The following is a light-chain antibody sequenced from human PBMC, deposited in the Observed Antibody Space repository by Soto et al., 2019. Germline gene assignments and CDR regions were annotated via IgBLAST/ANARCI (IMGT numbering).Light chain of an antibody. V-gene: IGKV3-20*01. Sequence: EIVLTQSPGTLSLSPGERATPSCRASQSVSSSYLAWYPQKPGQAPRLLIYGASSRATGIPDRFSGSGSGTDFTLTISRLEPEDFAVYFCQQYGNSPITFGQGTRLEIK. CDR3: QQYGNSPIT. J-gene: IGKJ5*01. CDR1: QSVSSSY. CDR2: GAS.